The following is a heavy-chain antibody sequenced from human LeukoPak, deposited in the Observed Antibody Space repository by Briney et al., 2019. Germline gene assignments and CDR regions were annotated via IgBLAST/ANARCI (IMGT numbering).Heavy chain of an antibody. V-gene: IGHV1-69*13. J-gene: IGHJ6*02. CDR1: GGTFSSYA. D-gene: IGHD2-21*02. CDR3: ARAKHIVVVTAINLSGMDV. CDR2: IIPIFGTA. Sequence: SVKVSCKASGGTFSSYAISWVRQAPGQGLEWMGGIIPIFGTANYAQKFQGRVTITADESTSTAYMELSSLRSEDTAVYYCARAKHIVVVTAINLSGMDVWGQGTTVTVSS.